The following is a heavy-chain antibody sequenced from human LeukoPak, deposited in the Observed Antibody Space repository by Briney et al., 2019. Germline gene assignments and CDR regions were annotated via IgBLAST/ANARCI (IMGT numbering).Heavy chain of an antibody. CDR2: IKEDGSEK. Sequence: GGSLRLSCAASGFTFSTYWMSWVRQAPGKGLEWVANIKEDGSEKYYVDSVKGRFTITRDNAKNSLYLQMNSLRAEDTAVYYCATSNWFDYWGQGTLVTVSS. CDR1: GFTFSTYW. V-gene: IGHV3-7*01. D-gene: IGHD4-11*01. J-gene: IGHJ4*02. CDR3: ATSNWFDY.